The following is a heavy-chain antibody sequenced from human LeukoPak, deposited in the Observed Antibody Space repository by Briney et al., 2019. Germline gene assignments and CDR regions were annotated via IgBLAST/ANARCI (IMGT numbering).Heavy chain of an antibody. CDR3: ARHTLAVAGGEADFDY. CDR2: IDPSESYT. D-gene: IGHD6-19*01. CDR1: GCSFTSYW. J-gene: IGHJ4*02. V-gene: IGHV5-10-1*01. Sequence: GGALRISFKGSGCSFTSYWISWVRPMPGKGLEWMGRIDPSESYTNYSPSFQGHVTISADKSISTAYLQWSSLKASDTAMYYCARHTLAVAGGEADFDYWGQGTLVTVSS.